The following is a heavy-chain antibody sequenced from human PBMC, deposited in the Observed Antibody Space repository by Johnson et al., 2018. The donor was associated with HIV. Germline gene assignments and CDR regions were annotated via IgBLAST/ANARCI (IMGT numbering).Heavy chain of an antibody. D-gene: IGHD6-13*01. CDR3: ARGLDSGSSWFGAFDI. CDR1: GFRFSTYA. CDR2: ISDDGNNK. J-gene: IGHJ3*02. V-gene: IGHV3-30*14. Sequence: QVLLVESGGGVVQPGRSLRLSCAASGFRFSTYALHWVRQTPGKGLEWVALISDDGNNKYYADSVKGRFTISRDNSKNTLYLQMNSLRAEDTAVYYCARGLDSGSSWFGAFDIWGQGTMVTVSS.